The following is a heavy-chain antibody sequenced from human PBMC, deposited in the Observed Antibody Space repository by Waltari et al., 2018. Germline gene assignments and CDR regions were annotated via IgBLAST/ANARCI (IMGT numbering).Heavy chain of an antibody. J-gene: IGHJ4*02. V-gene: IGHV3-30*16. Sequence: QVQLVESGGGVVQRGGSLRLSCSGSGFPFSTYAIHWVRQAPRRGLEWLTFISSDGSDKFYADAVRGRFSISRDNSKNSVFLEADSLRPEDTAIYYCARTQYSFDFDCWGQGTLVTVSP. CDR2: ISSDGSDK. CDR1: GFPFSTYA. D-gene: IGHD4-4*01. CDR3: ARTQYSFDFDC.